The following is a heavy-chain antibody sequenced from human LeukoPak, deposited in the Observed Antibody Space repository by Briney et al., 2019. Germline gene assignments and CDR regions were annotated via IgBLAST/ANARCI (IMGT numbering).Heavy chain of an antibody. CDR3: AREGTDSTGIYDYVWGSYHPPDAFDI. D-gene: IGHD3-16*02. CDR1: GFTFSSYA. Sequence: GGSLRLSCAASGFTFSSYAMHWVRQAPGKGLEWVANIKQDGSEKYYVDSVKGRFTISRDNAKNSLYLQMNSLRAEDTAVYYCAREGTDSTGIYDYVWGSYHPPDAFDIWGQGTMVTVSS. V-gene: IGHV3-7*01. J-gene: IGHJ3*02. CDR2: IKQDGSEK.